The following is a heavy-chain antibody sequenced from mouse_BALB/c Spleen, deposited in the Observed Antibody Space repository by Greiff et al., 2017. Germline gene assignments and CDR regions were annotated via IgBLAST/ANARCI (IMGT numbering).Heavy chain of an antibody. CDR2: IDPANGNT. CDR1: GFNIKDTY. J-gene: IGHJ4*01. CDR3: ARDDDYYAMDY. Sequence: VQLKESGAELVKPGASVKLSCTASGFNIKDTYMHWVKQRPEQGLEWIGRIDPANGNTKYDPKFQGKATITADTSSNTAYLQLSSLTSEDTAVYYCARDDDYYAMDYWGQGTSVTVSS. V-gene: IGHV14-3*02. D-gene: IGHD2-3*01.